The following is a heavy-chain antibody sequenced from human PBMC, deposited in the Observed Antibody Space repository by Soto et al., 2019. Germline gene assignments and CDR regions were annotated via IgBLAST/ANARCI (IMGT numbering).Heavy chain of an antibody. CDR3: ARSLYIVVVVAATGPSYFDY. CDR1: GYSFTSYW. CDR2: IYPGDSDT. J-gene: IGHJ4*02. Sequence: EVQLVQSGAEVKKPGESLKISCKGSGYSFTSYWIGWVRQMPGKGLEWMGIIYPGDSDTRYSPSFQGQVTISADKSISTAYLQWSSLKASDTAMYYCARSLYIVVVVAATGPSYFDYWGQGTLVTVSS. D-gene: IGHD2-15*01. V-gene: IGHV5-51*01.